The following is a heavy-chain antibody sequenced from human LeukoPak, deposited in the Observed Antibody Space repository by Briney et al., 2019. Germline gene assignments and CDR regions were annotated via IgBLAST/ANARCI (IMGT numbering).Heavy chain of an antibody. CDR2: IIPILGIA. D-gene: IGHD6-13*01. CDR1: GGTFSSYA. J-gene: IGHJ6*02. CDR3: ARVRAAGTYYYYGMDV. V-gene: IGHV1-69*04. Sequence: SVKVSCKASGGTFSSYAISWVRQAPGQGLEWMGRIIPILGIANYAQKFQGRVTITADKSTSTAYMELSSLRSEDTAVYYCARVRAAGTYYYYGMDVWGQGTTVTVSS.